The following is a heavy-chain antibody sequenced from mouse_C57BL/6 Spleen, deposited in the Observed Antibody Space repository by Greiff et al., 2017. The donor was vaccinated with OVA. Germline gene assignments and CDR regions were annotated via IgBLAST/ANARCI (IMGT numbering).Heavy chain of an antibody. Sequence: EVQVVESGEGLVKPGGSLKLSCAASGFTFSSYAMSWVRQTPEQRLEWVAYISSGGDYIYYADTVKGRFTIARDNARNTLYLQMSSLKSEDTAMYYCTRALDSSGPYFDYWGQGTTLTVSS. CDR1: GFTFSSYA. CDR3: TRALDSSGPYFDY. V-gene: IGHV5-9-1*02. D-gene: IGHD3-2*02. CDR2: ISSGGDYI. J-gene: IGHJ2*01.